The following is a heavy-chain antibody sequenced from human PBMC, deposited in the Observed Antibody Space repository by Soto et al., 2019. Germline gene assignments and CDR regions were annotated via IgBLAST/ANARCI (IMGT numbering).Heavy chain of an antibody. D-gene: IGHD5-18*01. CDR3: ARGYNSGYGFFDS. CDR2: VYYRGNT. V-gene: IGHV4-59*01. J-gene: IGHJ4*02. CDR1: GGSISSYY. Sequence: PSETLSLTXTVSGGSISSYYWSWIRQPPGKGLEWIGYVYYRGNTNYNPSLKTRVTISVDTSKNQFSLKLNSVTAADTAVYYCARGYNSGYGFFDSWGQGTLVTVSS.